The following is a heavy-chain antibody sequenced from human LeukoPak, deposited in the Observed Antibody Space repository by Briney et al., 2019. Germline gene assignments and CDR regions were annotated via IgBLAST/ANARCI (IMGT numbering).Heavy chain of an antibody. CDR3: ARGPEKIY. CDR2: ISTSTGAT. V-gene: IGHV1-18*01. Sequence: GASVKVSCKTSGYSFILYGISWVRQAPGQGPEWMGWISTSTGATNYTQKFLGRVTLTRDTSISTAYMELSSLKSDDTAVYFCARGPEKIYWGQGTLVTVSS. J-gene: IGHJ4*02. CDR1: GYSFILYG.